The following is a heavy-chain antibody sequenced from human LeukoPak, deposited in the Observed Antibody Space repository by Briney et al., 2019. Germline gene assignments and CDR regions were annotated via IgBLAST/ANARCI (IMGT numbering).Heavy chain of an antibody. CDR1: GYTFTGYY. V-gene: IGHV1-2*06. J-gene: IGHJ4*02. CDR3: ARVIDYDILTGYYYGFDY. D-gene: IGHD3-9*01. Sequence: ASVKVSCKASGYTFTGYYMHWVRQAPGQGLEWMGRINPNSGGTNYAQKFQGRVTMTRDTSISTAYIELSRLRSDDTAVYYCARVIDYDILTGYYYGFDYWGQGTLVTVSS. CDR2: INPNSGGT.